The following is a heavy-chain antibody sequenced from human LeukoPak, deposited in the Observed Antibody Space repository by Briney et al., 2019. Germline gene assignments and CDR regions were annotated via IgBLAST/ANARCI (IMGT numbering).Heavy chain of an antibody. V-gene: IGHV3-74*01. Sequence: GGSLRLSCAASGFTFSSYWMHWVRQAPGKGLVWVSRISSDGSSTSYADSVKGRFTISRDNAKNTLYLQMNSLRAEDTAVYYCAKYRAVAGFLDYWGQGTLVTVSS. CDR3: AKYRAVAGFLDY. D-gene: IGHD6-19*01. J-gene: IGHJ4*02. CDR1: GFTFSSYW. CDR2: ISSDGSST.